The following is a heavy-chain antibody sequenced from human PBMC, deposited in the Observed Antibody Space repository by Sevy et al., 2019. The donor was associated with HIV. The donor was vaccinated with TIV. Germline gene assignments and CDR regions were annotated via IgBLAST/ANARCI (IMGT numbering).Heavy chain of an antibody. CDR3: ATTKEYYENSGCPLDY. CDR1: GYTLTKLS. Sequence: ASVKVSCKVSGYTLTKLSMHWVRQAPGKGLEWMGSFDPEDGETLYAQKLQGRVIMTEDTSTDTAYMEVNSRRSEDTAVYYCATTKEYYENSGCPLDYWGQGTLVTVSS. J-gene: IGHJ4*02. D-gene: IGHD3-22*01. CDR2: FDPEDGET. V-gene: IGHV1-24*01.